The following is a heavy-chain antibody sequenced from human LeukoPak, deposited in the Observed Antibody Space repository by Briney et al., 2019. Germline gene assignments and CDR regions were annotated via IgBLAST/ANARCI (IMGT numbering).Heavy chain of an antibody. Sequence: GGSLRLSCAASGFTFSSYWMSWVRQAPGKGPEWVANIKPDGSEKYYVDSVKGRFTMSRDNAKSSLYLQIDSLTVEDTAVYYCARVTGGAFDPRGQGTLVTVSS. J-gene: IGHJ5*02. D-gene: IGHD1-14*01. V-gene: IGHV3-7*01. CDR1: GFTFSSYW. CDR2: IKPDGSEK. CDR3: ARVTGGAFDP.